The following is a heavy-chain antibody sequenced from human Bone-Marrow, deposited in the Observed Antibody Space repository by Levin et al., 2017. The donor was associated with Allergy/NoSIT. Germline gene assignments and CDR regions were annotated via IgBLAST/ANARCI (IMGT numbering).Heavy chain of an antibody. CDR3: ARGATTLQRNAAFDI. D-gene: IGHD4-11*01. CDR2: ISVTGSHI. CDR1: GFTFSIYS. Sequence: GGSLRLSCAASGFTFSIYSMDWVRQAPGKGLEWVSSISVTGSHIYYADSLQGRFTISRDNAKNSLYLQMNSLRAEDTAVYYCARGATTLQRNAAFDIWGQGTLVTVSS. V-gene: IGHV3-21*01. J-gene: IGHJ3*02.